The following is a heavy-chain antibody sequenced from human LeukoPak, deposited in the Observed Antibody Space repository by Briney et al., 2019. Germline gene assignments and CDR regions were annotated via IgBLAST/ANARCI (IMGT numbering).Heavy chain of an antibody. CDR3: ASEFCSGGSCYYSFFDY. Sequence: SVKVSCKASGYTFTSYYMHWVRQAPGQGLEWMGRIIPILGIANYAQKFQGRVTITADKSTSTAYMELSSLRSEDTAVYYCASEFCSGGSCYYSFFDYWGQGTLVTVSS. J-gene: IGHJ4*02. D-gene: IGHD2-15*01. CDR2: IIPILGIA. V-gene: IGHV1-69*04. CDR1: GYTFTSYY.